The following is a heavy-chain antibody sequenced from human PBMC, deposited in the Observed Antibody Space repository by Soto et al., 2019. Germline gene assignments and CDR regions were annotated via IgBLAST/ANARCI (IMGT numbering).Heavy chain of an antibody. CDR2: IWYDGSNK. CDR1: GFTFSSYS. V-gene: IGHV3-33*01. CDR3: AREPYDYGDYVTDY. J-gene: IGHJ4*02. Sequence: GGSLRLSCAASGFTFSSYSMHWVRQAPGKGLEWVAVIWYDGSNKYYADSVKGRFTISRDNSKNTLYLQMNSLRAEDTAVYYCAREPYDYGDYVTDYWGQGTLVTVSS. D-gene: IGHD4-17*01.